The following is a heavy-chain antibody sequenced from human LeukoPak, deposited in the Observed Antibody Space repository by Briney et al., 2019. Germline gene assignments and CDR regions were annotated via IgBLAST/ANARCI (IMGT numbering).Heavy chain of an antibody. CDR1: GGSISSYY. CDR3: ARLDILTGYNHHWSYYYYGMDV. D-gene: IGHD3-9*01. CDR2: IYYSGST. J-gene: IGHJ6*02. Sequence: SETLSLTCTVSGGSISSYYWSWIRQPPGKGLEWLGYIYYSGSTNYNPSLKSRVTISVDTSKNQFSLKLSSVTAADTAVYYCARLDILTGYNHHWSYYYYGMDVWGQGTTVTVSS. V-gene: IGHV4-59*12.